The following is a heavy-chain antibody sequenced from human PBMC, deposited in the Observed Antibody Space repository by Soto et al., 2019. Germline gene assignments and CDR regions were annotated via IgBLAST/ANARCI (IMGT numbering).Heavy chain of an antibody. CDR1: GGSISSYY. Sequence: SETLSLTCTVSGGSISSYYWSWIRQPPGKGLEWIGYIYYSGSTNYNPSLKSRVTISVDTSKNQFSLKLSSVTAADTAVYYCARGVEYSGYDYYWYFDLWGRGTLVTVSS. D-gene: IGHD5-12*01. V-gene: IGHV4-59*01. CDR2: IYYSGST. J-gene: IGHJ2*01. CDR3: ARGVEYSGYDYYWYFDL.